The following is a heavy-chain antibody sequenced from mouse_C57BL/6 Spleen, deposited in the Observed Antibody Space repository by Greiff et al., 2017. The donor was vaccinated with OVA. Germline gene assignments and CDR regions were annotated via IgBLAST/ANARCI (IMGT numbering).Heavy chain of an antibody. J-gene: IGHJ2*01. CDR3: ARGFYT. Sequence: EVQLQQSGPELVKPGASVKISCKASGYTFTDYYMNWVKQSHGKSLEWIGDINPNNGGTSYNQKFKGKATLTVDKSSSTAYMELRSLTSEDSAVYYCARGFYTWGQGTTLTVSS. V-gene: IGHV1-26*01. CDR2: INPNNGGT. CDR1: GYTFTDYY. D-gene: IGHD2-12*01.